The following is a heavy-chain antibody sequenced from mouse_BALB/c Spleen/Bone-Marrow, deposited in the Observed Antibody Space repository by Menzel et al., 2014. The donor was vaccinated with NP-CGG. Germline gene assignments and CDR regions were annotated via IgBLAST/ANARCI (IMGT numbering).Heavy chain of an antibody. CDR1: GYSFTSYY. Sequence: VQLQQPGPELVKPGASVKISCEASGYSFTSYYIHWVKQRPGQGLEWIGWIFPGSGNIKYNEKFKGEATLTADTSSSTAYMRLSSLTSEDSAVYFCARRGNWGYAMDYWGQGTSVTVSS. CDR2: IFPGSGNI. CDR3: ARRGNWGYAMDY. J-gene: IGHJ4*01. D-gene: IGHD2-1*01. V-gene: IGHV1-66*01.